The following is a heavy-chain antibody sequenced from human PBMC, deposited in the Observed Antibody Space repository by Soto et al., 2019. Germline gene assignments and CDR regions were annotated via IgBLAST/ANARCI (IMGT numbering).Heavy chain of an antibody. V-gene: IGHV3-66*01. Sequence: EVQLVESGGGLVEPGGSLRLSCAASGFTVSSKYMSWVRQAPGKGLEWVSLIPSGGPTYYADSVKGRFTISRDTSENTVHLQMESLRAEDTGVYYCARDDALWDGGRCYGVPLDVWGTETTVTSSS. CDR3: ARDDALWDGGRCYGVPLDV. CDR1: GFTVSSKY. CDR2: IPSGGPT. J-gene: IGHJ6*03. D-gene: IGHD2-15*01.